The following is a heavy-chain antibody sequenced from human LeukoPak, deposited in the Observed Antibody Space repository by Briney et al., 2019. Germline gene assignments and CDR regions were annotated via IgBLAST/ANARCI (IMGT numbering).Heavy chain of an antibody. J-gene: IGHJ4*02. CDR2: IGSDNKP. V-gene: IGHV3-23*05. CDR1: GFTFSAYA. CDR3: AKLNPWNYYDRRGYGYYFDY. Sequence: GGSLRLSCEASGFTFSAYAMTWVRQAPGKGLEWVSSIGSDNKPHYSESVKGRFAISRDNSKSTLYLQMNSLRAEDTAVYYCAKLNPWNYYDRRGYGYYFDYWGQGTLVTVSS. D-gene: IGHD3-22*01.